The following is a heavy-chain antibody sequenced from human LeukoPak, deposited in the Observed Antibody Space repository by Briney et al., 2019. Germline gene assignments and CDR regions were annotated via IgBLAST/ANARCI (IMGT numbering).Heavy chain of an antibody. D-gene: IGHD2-15*01. J-gene: IGHJ6*02. CDR1: GFTFSSYS. CDR3: ARDLRLAFCSGGSCGYCGMDV. V-gene: IGHV3-21*01. CDR2: ISSSSSYI. Sequence: GGSLRLSCAASGFTFSSYSMNWVRQAPGKGLEWVSSISSSSSYIYYADSVKGRFTISRDNAKNSLYLQMNSLRAEDTAVYYCARDLRLAFCSGGSCGYCGMDVWGQGTTVTVSS.